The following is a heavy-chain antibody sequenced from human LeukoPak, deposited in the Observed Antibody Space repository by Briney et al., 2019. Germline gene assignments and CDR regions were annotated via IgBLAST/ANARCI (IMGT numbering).Heavy chain of an antibody. D-gene: IGHD3-10*01. CDR1: GDSVSSNSAA. V-gene: IGHV6-1*01. J-gene: IGHJ5*02. CDR2: TYYRSKWSN. Sequence: SQTLSLTCVISGDSVSSNSAAWSWIRQSPSRGLEWLGRTYYRSKWSNDYAVSVKSRITINPDTSKNQFTLQLNSVTPEDTAVYYCARDHLLWFGSGVDPWGQGTLVTVSS. CDR3: ARDHLLWFGSGVDP.